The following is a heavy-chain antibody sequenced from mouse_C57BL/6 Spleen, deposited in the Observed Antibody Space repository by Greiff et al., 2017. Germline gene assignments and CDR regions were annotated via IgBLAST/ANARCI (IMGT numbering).Heavy chain of an antibody. Sequence: EVQLQESGPGLVKPSQSLSLTCSVTGYSITSGYYWNWIRQFPGNKLEWMGYISYDGSNNYNPSPKNRISITRDTSKNQFFLKLNSVTTEDTATYYCASSMGRYLFDYWGQGTTLTVSS. CDR1: GYSITSGYY. CDR3: ASSMGRYLFDY. D-gene: IGHD4-1*01. CDR2: ISYDGSN. J-gene: IGHJ2*01. V-gene: IGHV3-6*01.